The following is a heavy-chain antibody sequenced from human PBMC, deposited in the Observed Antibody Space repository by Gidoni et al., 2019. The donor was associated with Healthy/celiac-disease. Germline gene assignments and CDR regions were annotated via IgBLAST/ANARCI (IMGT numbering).Heavy chain of an antibody. Sequence: EVQLVESGGGLVKPGGSLSLSCAASGFTFSNAWMTWVRQAPGKGLEWVCRIKSKTDGGTTDYAAPVKGRFTISRDDLKNTLYLQMNSLKTEDTAVYYCTTEGYCTGGVCSDAFDIWGQGTMVTVSS. CDR3: TTEGYCTGGVCSDAFDI. V-gene: IGHV3-15*01. J-gene: IGHJ3*02. CDR1: GFTFSNAW. D-gene: IGHD2-8*02. CDR2: IKSKTDGGTT.